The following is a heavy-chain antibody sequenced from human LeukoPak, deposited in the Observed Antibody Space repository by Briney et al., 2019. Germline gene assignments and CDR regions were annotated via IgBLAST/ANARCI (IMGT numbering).Heavy chain of an antibody. CDR2: ISAYNGNT. Sequence: ASVKVSCKASGYTFTSYGISWVRQAPGQGLEWMGWISAYNGNTNYAQKLQGRATMTTDTSTSTAYMELRSLRSDDTAVYYCARDPALLLLGELSGNNYYYYLKVWGKGTTSPSP. D-gene: IGHD3-16*02. J-gene: IGHJ6*03. CDR1: GYTFTSYG. CDR3: ARDPALLLLGELSGNNYYYYLKV. V-gene: IGHV1-18*01.